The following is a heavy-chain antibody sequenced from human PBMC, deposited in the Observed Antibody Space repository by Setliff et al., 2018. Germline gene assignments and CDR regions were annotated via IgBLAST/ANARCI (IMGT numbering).Heavy chain of an antibody. J-gene: IGHJ4*02. CDR3: ARGGTFRYFDF. CDR2: IYYSGTT. Sequence: SETLSLTCTVSGGSIISHYWNWIRQTPGKGLEWIGYIYYSGTTNYNPSLKSRVTISVDTSKNHFSLRLSSVTAADTAVYYCARGGTFRYFDFWGQGAPVTVSS. V-gene: IGHV4-59*11. CDR1: GGSIISHY. D-gene: IGHD5-12*01.